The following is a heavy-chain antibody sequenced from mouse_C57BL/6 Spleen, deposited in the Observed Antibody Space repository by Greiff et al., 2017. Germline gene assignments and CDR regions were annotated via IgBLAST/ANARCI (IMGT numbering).Heavy chain of an antibody. V-gene: IGHV5-4*01. J-gene: IGHJ4*01. CDR2: ISDGGSYT. CDR3: ARDGDAMDY. Sequence: EVMLVESGGGLVKPGGSLKLSCAASGFTFSSYAMSWVRQTPEKRLEWVATISDGGSYTYYPDNVKGRFTISRDNAKNNLYLQMSHLKSEDTAMYYCARDGDAMDYWGQGTSVTVSS. CDR1: GFTFSSYA.